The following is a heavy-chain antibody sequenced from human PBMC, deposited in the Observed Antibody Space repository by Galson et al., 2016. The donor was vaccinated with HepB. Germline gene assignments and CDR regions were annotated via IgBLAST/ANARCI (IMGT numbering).Heavy chain of an antibody. CDR3: ARDLNRVRGVIIEALGDY. V-gene: IGHV1-18*01. Sequence: SVKVSCKASGYTFTSYGISWVRQAPGQGLEWMGWISAYNGNTNYAQKLQGRVTMTTDTSTSTAYMELRSLRSDDTAVCYCARDLNRVRGVIIEALGDYWGQGTLVTVSS. J-gene: IGHJ4*02. D-gene: IGHD3-10*01. CDR1: GYTFTSYG. CDR2: ISAYNGNT.